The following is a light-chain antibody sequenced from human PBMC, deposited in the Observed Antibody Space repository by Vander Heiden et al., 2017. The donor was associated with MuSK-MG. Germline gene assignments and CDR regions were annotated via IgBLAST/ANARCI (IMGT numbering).Light chain of an antibody. Sequence: DIVMTQSPLFLAVTPGEPASISCRSSQSLLHNNGYNYLDWYLQKPGQSPQLLIYLGSNRASGVPDRFSGSGSGTVFTLKISRVEAEDVGVYYCRQALQTLLTFGHGTKVDIK. J-gene: IGKJ3*01. V-gene: IGKV2-28*01. CDR1: QSLLHNNGYNY. CDR3: RQALQTLLT. CDR2: LGS.